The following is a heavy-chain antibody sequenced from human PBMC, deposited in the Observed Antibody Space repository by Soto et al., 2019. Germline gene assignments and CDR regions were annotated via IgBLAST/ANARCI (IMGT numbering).Heavy chain of an antibody. CDR2: ISGSGGST. V-gene: IGHV3-23*01. CDR1: GFTFSSYA. CDR3: ANGEGGYYYYGMDV. Sequence: EVQLLESGGGLVQPGGSLRLSCAASGFTFSSYAMSWVRQAPGKGLEWVSAISGSGGSTYYADSVKGRLTISRDNSKNTLYLQLNSLRAEDTAVYYCANGEGGYYYYGMDVWGQGTTVTVSS. J-gene: IGHJ6*02. D-gene: IGHD3-16*01.